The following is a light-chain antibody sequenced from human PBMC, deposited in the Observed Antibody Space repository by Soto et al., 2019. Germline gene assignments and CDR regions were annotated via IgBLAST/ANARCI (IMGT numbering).Light chain of an antibody. Sequence: EIVMTQSPATLSVSPGERATLSCRASQSVSSNLAWYQQKPGQAPRLLIHNTFTRATGIPDRFSGSGSGTDFTLTISRLEPEDFAVYYCQQYGGSPFTFGPGTKVDIK. V-gene: IGKV3-20*01. CDR3: QQYGGSPFT. CDR1: QSVSSN. CDR2: NTF. J-gene: IGKJ3*01.